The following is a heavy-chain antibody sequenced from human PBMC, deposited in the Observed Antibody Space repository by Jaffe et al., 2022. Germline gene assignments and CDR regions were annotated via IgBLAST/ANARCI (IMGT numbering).Heavy chain of an antibody. D-gene: IGHD5-12*01. CDR2: IIPILGIA. CDR3: ATSEMATKMPYYFDY. V-gene: IGHV1-69*02. Sequence: QVQLVQSGAEVKKPGSSVKVSCKASGGTFSSYTISWVRQAPGQGLEWMGRIIPILGIANYAQKFQGRVTITADKSTSTAYMELSSLRSEDTAVYYCATSEMATKMPYYFDYWGQGTLVTVSS. J-gene: IGHJ4*02. CDR1: GGTFSSYT.